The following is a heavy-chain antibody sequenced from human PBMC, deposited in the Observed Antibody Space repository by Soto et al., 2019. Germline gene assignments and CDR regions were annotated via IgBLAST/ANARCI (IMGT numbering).Heavy chain of an antibody. Sequence: WTWIRQPPGTGLEWIGEINHTGSTNYNPSLKSRLTMSVDTSRKRFSLRLSSVAAADTAVYYCARGGRRYSAYDYGYWGQGTLVTVSS. D-gene: IGHD5-12*01. CDR2: INHTGST. J-gene: IGHJ4*02. V-gene: IGHV4-34*01. CDR3: ARGGRRYSAYDYGY.